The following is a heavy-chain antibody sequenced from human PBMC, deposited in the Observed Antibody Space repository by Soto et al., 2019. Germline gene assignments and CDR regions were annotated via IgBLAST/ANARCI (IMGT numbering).Heavy chain of an antibody. V-gene: IGHV1-18*01. Sequence: ASVKVSGKASGYTFTTSGITWVRQAPGQGLERVGWFSTYNGNTNYAQKLQGRGTMTTDTSTGTAYLELRSLRSDDTAVYYCARGDDHDLCYTCQNWFDPWGQGTLVTVSP. J-gene: IGHJ5*02. D-gene: IGHD2-8*01. CDR3: ARGDDHDLCYTCQNWFDP. CDR1: GYTFTTSG. CDR2: FSTYNGNT.